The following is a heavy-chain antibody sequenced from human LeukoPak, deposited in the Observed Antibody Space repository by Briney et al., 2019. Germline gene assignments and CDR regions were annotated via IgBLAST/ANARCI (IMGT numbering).Heavy chain of an antibody. D-gene: IGHD6-13*01. CDR1: GFTFSSYG. J-gene: IGHJ4*02. Sequence: GGSLRLSCAASGFTFSSYGMHWVRQAPGKGLEWVAFIRYDGSNKYYADSVKGRFTISRDNSKNTLYLQMNSLRAEDTAVYYCVKDGYSSSQYYFDYWGQGTLVTVSS. CDR2: IRYDGSNK. V-gene: IGHV3-30*02. CDR3: VKDGYSSSQYYFDY.